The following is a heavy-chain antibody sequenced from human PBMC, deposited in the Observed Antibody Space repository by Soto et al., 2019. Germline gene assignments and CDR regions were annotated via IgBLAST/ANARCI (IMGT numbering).Heavy chain of an antibody. D-gene: IGHD3-16*02. CDR3: ASAKRAGGVIVGFHY. CDR2: ISSTSSPI. J-gene: IGHJ4*02. Sequence: EVQLVESGGGLVQPGGSLRLSCAASGFTFSSYSMNWVRQAPGKGLEWVSYISSTSSPIYYADSVKGRSTISRANAENSLSLQMNSRRAEDTAVYYCASAKRAGGVIVGFHYWGQGTLVTVSS. CDR1: GFTFSSYS. V-gene: IGHV3-48*04.